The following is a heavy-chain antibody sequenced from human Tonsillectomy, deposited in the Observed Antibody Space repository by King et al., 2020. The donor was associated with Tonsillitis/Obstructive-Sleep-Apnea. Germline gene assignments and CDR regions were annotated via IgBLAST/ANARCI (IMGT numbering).Heavy chain of an antibody. J-gene: IGHJ4*02. CDR3: AKISSWEFLRYLDY. Sequence: VQLVQSGGLLLQPGGSLRLSCAASGFTFSTYAMSWVRQAPGKGLEWVSSISGSGATTYYADSVKGRFTISRDNSKNRLYLQMNTLRAEDTAIYYCAKISSWEFLRYLDYWGQGTLVTVYS. D-gene: IGHD3-10*01. V-gene: IGHV3-23*04. CDR1: GFTFSTYA. CDR2: ISGSGATT.